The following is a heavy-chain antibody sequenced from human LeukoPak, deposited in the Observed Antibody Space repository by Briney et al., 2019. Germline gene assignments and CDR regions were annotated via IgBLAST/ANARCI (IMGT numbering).Heavy chain of an antibody. CDR2: INPSGGST. D-gene: IGHD4-17*01. V-gene: IGHV1-46*01. J-gene: IGHJ4*02. CDR3: ARTAVDYGDYDVLAHFDY. Sequence: ASVKVSCKASGYTFTSYYMHWVRQAPGQGLEWMGIINPSGGSTSYAQKFQGRVTMTRDTSTSTVYMELSSLRSEDTAVYYCARTAVDYGDYDVLAHFDYWGREPWSPSPQ. CDR1: GYTFTSYY.